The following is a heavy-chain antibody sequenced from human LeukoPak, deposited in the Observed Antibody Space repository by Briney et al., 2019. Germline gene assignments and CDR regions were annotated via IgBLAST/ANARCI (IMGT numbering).Heavy chain of an antibody. V-gene: IGHV4-34*01. J-gene: IGHJ4*02. CDR3: ARSPYYYDSSGYYTYFDY. Sequence: SETLSLTCAVYGGSFSGYYWSWIRQPPGKGLEWIGEINHSGNTNYNPSPKSRVPISVDTSKNQFSLKLSSVTAADKAVYYCARSPYYYDSSGYYTYFDYWGQGTLVTVSS. D-gene: IGHD3-22*01. CDR2: INHSGNT. CDR1: GGSFSGYY.